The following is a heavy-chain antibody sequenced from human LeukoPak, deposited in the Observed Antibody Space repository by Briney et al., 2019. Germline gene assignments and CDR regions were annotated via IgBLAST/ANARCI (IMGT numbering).Heavy chain of an antibody. Sequence: SETLSLTCTVSGGSISSHYWSWIRQPPGKGLEWIGYIYYSGSTNYNPPLKSRVTISVDTSKNQFSLKLSSVTAADTAVYYCAREAVTTGWFDPWGQGTLVTVSS. CDR3: AREAVTTGWFDP. CDR1: GGSISSHY. J-gene: IGHJ5*02. CDR2: IYYSGST. V-gene: IGHV4-59*11. D-gene: IGHD4-17*01.